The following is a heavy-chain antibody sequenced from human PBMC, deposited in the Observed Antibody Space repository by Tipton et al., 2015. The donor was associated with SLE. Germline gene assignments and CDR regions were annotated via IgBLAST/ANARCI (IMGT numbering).Heavy chain of an antibody. V-gene: IGHV3-30*18. Sequence: RSLRLSCAASGFTFSSYGMHWVRQAPGKGLEWVAVIWYDGSNKYYADSVKGRFTISRDNSKNTLHLQMNSLRAEDTAVYYCAKESSGYSSGWYGDYYYGMDVWGQGTTVTVSS. CDR1: GFTFSSYG. CDR3: AKESSGYSSGWYGDYYYGMDV. J-gene: IGHJ6*02. D-gene: IGHD6-19*01. CDR2: IWYDGSNK.